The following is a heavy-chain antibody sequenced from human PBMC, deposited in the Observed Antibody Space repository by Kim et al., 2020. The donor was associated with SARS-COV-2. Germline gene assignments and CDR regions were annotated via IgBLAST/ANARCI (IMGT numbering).Heavy chain of an antibody. Sequence: SETLSLTCSVSGGSISPYYSTWIRQSPGRGLEWIGYIYYSGSTNYNPSLKSRVTISVDTSKNQFSLKLNSMTAADTGVYYCARVFRGMDVWGQGTTVIVSS. J-gene: IGHJ6*02. CDR2: IYYSGST. CDR1: GGSISPYY. D-gene: IGHD3-10*02. V-gene: IGHV4-59*01. CDR3: ARVFRGMDV.